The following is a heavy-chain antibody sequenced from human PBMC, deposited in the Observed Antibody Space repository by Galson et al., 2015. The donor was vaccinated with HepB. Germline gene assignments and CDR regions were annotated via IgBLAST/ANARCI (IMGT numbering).Heavy chain of an antibody. CDR1: GGTFSSYA. D-gene: IGHD6-6*01. V-gene: IGHV1-69*04. J-gene: IGHJ3*02. Sequence: SVKVSCKASGGTFSSYAISWVRQAPGQGLEWMGRIIPILGIANYAQKFQGRVTITADKSTGTAYMELSSLRSEDTAVYYCASCSSSSSIIFFDIWGQGTMVTVSS. CDR3: ASCSSSSSIIFFDI. CDR2: IIPILGIA.